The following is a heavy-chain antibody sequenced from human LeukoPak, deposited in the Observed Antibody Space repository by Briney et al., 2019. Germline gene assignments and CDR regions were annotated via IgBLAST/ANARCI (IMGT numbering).Heavy chain of an antibody. CDR3: SRDSARRDGYNFDY. CDR1: GFTFSAYN. CDR2: ISYDGSTK. D-gene: IGHD5-24*01. Sequence: GGSLRLSCAASGFTFSAYNMNWVRQAPGKGLEWVALISYDGSTKYYADSVRGRFTISRDNSKNTLYLQMNSLRAEDTAVYYCSRDSARRDGYNFDYWGQGTLVTVSS. V-gene: IGHV3-30*03. J-gene: IGHJ4*02.